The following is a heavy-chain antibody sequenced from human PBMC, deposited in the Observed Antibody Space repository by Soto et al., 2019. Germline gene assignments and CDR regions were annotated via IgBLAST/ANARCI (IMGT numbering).Heavy chain of an antibody. CDR2: ISSSSSTI. CDR3: ARNSGYDEEIPYYYGMDV. Sequence: EVQLVESGGGLVQPGGSLRLSCAASGFTFSSYSMNWVRQAPGKGLEWVSYISSSSSTIYYADSVEGRFTISRDNAKNSLYLQMNSLRDEDTAVYYCARNSGYDEEIPYYYGMDVWGQGTTVTVSS. V-gene: IGHV3-48*02. CDR1: GFTFSSYS. D-gene: IGHD5-12*01. J-gene: IGHJ6*02.